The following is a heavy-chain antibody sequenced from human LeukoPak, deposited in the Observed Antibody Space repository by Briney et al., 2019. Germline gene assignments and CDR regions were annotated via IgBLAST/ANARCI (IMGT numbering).Heavy chain of an antibody. CDR2: IYYSGST. Sequence: SETLSLTCTVSGGSISSSSYYWGWIRQPPGKGLEWIGSIYYSGSTYYNPSLKSRVTISVDTSKNQFSLKLSSVTAADTAVYYCARETVTTYYWGQGTLVAVSS. V-gene: IGHV4-39*01. J-gene: IGHJ4*02. CDR1: GGSISSSSYY. CDR3: ARETVTTYY. D-gene: IGHD4-17*01.